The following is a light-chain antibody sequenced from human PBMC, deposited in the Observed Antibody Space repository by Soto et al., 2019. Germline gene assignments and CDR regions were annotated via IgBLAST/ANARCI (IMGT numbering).Light chain of an antibody. CDR1: QSVSSN. CDR3: QQYNNWPTWT. CDR2: GAS. J-gene: IGKJ1*01. V-gene: IGKV3-15*01. Sequence: EIVMTQSPATLSVSPGERATLSCRASQSVSSNLDWYQQKPGQAPRLLIYGASTRATGIPARFSGSGSGTEFTLTISSLHSEDFAVYYCQQYNNWPTWTFGQGTKVDIX.